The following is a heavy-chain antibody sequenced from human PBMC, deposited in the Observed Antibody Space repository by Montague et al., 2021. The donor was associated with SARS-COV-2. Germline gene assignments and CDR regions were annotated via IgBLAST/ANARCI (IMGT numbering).Heavy chain of an antibody. J-gene: IGHJ3*02. CDR3: VRDHPYGGPRGAFDI. CDR2: IYDGGGV. V-gene: IGHV4-59*01. CDR1: GGSISGYY. D-gene: IGHD4-23*01. Sequence: SETLSLTCTVSGGSISGYYWSWLRRPPGKGLERIAYIYDGGGVNYNPSLGSRVTISIDTSKNQLSLKLNSVTAADTAVYYCVRDHPYGGPRGAFDIWGQGTMVTVSS.